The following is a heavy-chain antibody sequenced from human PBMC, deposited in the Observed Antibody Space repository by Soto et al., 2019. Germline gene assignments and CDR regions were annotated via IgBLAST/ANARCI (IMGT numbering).Heavy chain of an antibody. V-gene: IGHV3-9*01. D-gene: IGHD7-27*01. J-gene: IGHJ4*02. Sequence: EVQLVESGGGLVQPGRSLRLSCATSGFTFDDYAMHWVRQAPGKGLEWVSGISWNSGSIGYADSVKGRFTISRDNAKNSLYLQMNTLRAEDTALYYFAKDKNWAIYWGQGTLVTVSS. CDR3: AKDKNWAIY. CDR1: GFTFDDYA. CDR2: ISWNSGSI.